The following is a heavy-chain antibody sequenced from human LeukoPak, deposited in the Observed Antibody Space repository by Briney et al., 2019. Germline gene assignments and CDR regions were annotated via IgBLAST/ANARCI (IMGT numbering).Heavy chain of an antibody. CDR1: GYTFTTYG. V-gene: IGHV1-18*01. Sequence: APVKVSCKASGYTFTTYGISWVRQAPGQGLEWMGWISTYNGNSNYAQKLQGRVTMTTDTSTSTAYMELRSLRFDDTAVYFCARDWSKETLPDYWGQGTLVTVSS. CDR3: ARDWSKETLPDY. J-gene: IGHJ4*02. CDR2: ISTYNGNS.